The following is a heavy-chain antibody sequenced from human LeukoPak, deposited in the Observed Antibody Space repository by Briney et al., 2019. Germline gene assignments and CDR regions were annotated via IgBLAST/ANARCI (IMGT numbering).Heavy chain of an antibody. V-gene: IGHV4-34*01. CDR2: INHFGTT. J-gene: IGHJ6*03. Sequence: SETLSLTCAVFGGSLNDHYWIWIRQPPGQGREWIGEINHFGTTKYNSSLKSRVTISIDASKKQFSLKLNSVTAADTALYYCARGFNYMDVWGKGTTVTV. CDR3: ARGFNYMDV. CDR1: GGSLNDHY.